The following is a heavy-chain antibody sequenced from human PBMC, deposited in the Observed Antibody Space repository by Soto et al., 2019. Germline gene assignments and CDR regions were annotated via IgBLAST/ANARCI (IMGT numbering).Heavy chain of an antibody. D-gene: IGHD5-12*01. CDR1: GFTFSAYS. CDR2: ITSGSDYI. Sequence: EVQLVESGGGLVKPGGSLRLSCVASGFTFSAYSMSWVRQAPGKGLEWVSSITSGSDYIYYADSLKGRFTISRDNAKNSLFLQMHSLRAEDTAFYYCARVDGYTFPSYCWGQGTLVTVSS. CDR3: ARVDGYTFPSYC. V-gene: IGHV3-21*02. J-gene: IGHJ4*02.